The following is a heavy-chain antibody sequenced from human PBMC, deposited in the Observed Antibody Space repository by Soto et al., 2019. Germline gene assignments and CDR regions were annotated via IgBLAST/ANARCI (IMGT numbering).Heavy chain of an antibody. CDR3: AVRGMVRGVITTSYYYYGMDV. D-gene: IGHD3-10*01. V-gene: IGHV3-21*01. J-gene: IGHJ6*02. Sequence: EVQLVESGGGQVKPGGSLRLSCAASGFTFSSYSMNWVRQAPGKGLEWVSSISSSSSYIYYADSVKGRFTISRDNAKNSLYLQMNSLRAEDTAVYYCAVRGMVRGVITTSYYYYGMDVWGQGTTVTVSS. CDR2: ISSSSSYI. CDR1: GFTFSSYS.